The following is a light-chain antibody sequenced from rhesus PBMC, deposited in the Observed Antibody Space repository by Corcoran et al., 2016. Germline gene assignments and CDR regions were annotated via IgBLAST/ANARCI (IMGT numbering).Light chain of an antibody. Sequence: DIVMTQTPLSLPVTLGEPASISCRSSQSLLDSEDGNTYLEWYLQKPGQSPQLLIYEVSNRASGVPERFSGSGSDTDFTLKISRVEAEDVGVYYGMQALEFPFTFGPGTKLDIK. V-gene: IGKV2-104*01. CDR2: EVS. CDR1: QSLLDSEDGNTY. J-gene: IGKJ3*01. CDR3: MQALEFPFT.